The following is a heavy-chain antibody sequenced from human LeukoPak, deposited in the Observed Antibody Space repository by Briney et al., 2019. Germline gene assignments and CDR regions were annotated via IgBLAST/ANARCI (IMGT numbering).Heavy chain of an antibody. CDR1: GYTFTSYY. V-gene: IGHV1-46*01. D-gene: IGHD3-10*01. CDR3: ARVESRFGELFAMEAFDI. J-gene: IGHJ3*02. CDR2: INPSGGST. Sequence: GASVKVSCKASGYTFTSYYMHWVRQAPGQGLEWMGIINPSGGSTSYAQKFQGRVTMTRDTSTSTVYMELSSLRSEDTAVYYCARVESRFGELFAMEAFDIWGQGTMVTVSS.